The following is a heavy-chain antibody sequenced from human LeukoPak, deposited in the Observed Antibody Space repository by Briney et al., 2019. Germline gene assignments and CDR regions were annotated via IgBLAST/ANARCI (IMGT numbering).Heavy chain of an antibody. Sequence: SETLSLTCTVSGGSIMSGYYYWGWIRQPPGKGLEWIGSIYYSGSTYYNPSLKSRVTIYEDTSKNQFSLKLSSVTAADTAVYYCARAFTFPNWFDPWGQGTLVTVSS. CDR1: GGSIMSGYYY. CDR3: ARAFTFPNWFDP. J-gene: IGHJ5*02. CDR2: IYYSGST. V-gene: IGHV4-39*01. D-gene: IGHD2/OR15-2a*01.